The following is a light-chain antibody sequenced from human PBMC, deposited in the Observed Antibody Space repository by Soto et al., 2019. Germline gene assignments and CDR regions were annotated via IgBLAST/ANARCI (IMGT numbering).Light chain of an antibody. CDR1: RRDVGTYSL. J-gene: IGLJ1*01. CDR2: EVT. V-gene: IGLV2-23*02. Sequence: QSALTQPASVSGSPGQSITISCTGTRRDVGTYSLVSWYQQHPGKAPKLMIYEVTKRPSGVSNRFSGSKSDNTASLTISGLQAEDEADYFCCSYAGSSTYAFGTGTKVTVL. CDR3: CSYAGSSTYA.